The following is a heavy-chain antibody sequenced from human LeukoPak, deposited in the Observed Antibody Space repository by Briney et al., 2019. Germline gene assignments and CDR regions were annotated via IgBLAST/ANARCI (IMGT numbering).Heavy chain of an antibody. CDR3: ARDSPAWELPIDY. D-gene: IGHD1-26*01. V-gene: IGHV3-74*01. Sequence: GGSLRLSCAASGFTFSSYWMHWVRQAPGKGLVWVSRINSDGSSTSYADSVKGRFTISRDNSKNTLYLQMNSLRAEDTAVYYCARDSPAWELPIDYWGQGTLVTVSS. J-gene: IGHJ4*02. CDR2: INSDGSST. CDR1: GFTFSSYW.